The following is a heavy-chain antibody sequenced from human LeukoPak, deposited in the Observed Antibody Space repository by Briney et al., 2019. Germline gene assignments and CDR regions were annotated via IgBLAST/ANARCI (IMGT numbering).Heavy chain of an antibody. J-gene: IGHJ4*02. CDR1: AFNSTDYG. Sequence: PGGSLRLSCAYSAFNSTDYGVDWVRQAPGKGLEWVAVITHDGSDKYYADSVKGRFSISRDNSKNIVYLQMNSLRPEDTAIYFCAKVGGRSWFYFDSWGQGTVVTVSS. V-gene: IGHV3-30*18. CDR3: AKVGGRSWFYFDS. CDR2: ITHDGSDK. D-gene: IGHD6-13*01.